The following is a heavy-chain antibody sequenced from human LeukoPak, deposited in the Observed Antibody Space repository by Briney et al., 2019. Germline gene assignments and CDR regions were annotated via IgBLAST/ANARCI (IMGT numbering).Heavy chain of an antibody. V-gene: IGHV4-34*06. CDR3: AGRGSSSGTFDI. CDR1: GGSFSGYY. J-gene: IGHJ3*02. CDR2: INHSGST. Sequence: SETLSLTCAVYGGSFSGYYWSWIRQPPGKGLEWIGEINHSGSTNYNPSLKSRVTMSVDRSKNEISLHLASLTAADTALYYCAGRGSSSGTFDIWGPGTFVTVSS. D-gene: IGHD3-10*01.